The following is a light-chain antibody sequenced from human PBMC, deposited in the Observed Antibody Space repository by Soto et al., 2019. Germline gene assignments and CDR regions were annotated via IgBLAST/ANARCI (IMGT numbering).Light chain of an antibody. V-gene: IGKV3-15*01. CDR2: GAS. CDR1: ESVKNK. J-gene: IGKJ4*01. CDR3: QQHNSWPLT. Sequence: EIVLTQSPGTLSLSPGERATLSFRASESVKNKLVLYQQKPGQAPRLLIHGASTRATGIPARFSGSGSGTEFTLTISSLQSEDFAVYYCQQHNSWPLTFGGGTKVDIK.